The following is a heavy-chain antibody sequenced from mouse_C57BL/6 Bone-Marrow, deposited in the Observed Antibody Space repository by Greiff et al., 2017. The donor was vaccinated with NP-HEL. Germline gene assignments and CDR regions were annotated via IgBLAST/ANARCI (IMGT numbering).Heavy chain of an antibody. D-gene: IGHD2-3*01. CDR1: GYTFTSYW. CDR3: ARKVYDGYPYWYFDV. CDR2: IDPSDSYT. J-gene: IGHJ1*03. Sequence: VQLQQPGAELVMPGASVKLSCKASGYTFTSYWMHWVKQRPGQGLEWIGEIDPSDSYTNYNQKFKGKSTLTVDKSSSTAYMQLSSLTSEDSAVYYCARKVYDGYPYWYFDVWGTGTTVTVSS. V-gene: IGHV1-69*01.